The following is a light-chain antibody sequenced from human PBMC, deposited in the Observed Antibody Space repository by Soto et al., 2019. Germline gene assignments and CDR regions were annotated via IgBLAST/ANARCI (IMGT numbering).Light chain of an antibody. CDR1: SSNIGSDS. V-gene: IGLV1-44*01. Sequence: QSVLTQPPSASGTPGQRVTISCSGSSSNIGSDSVNWYQQLPGTAPKLLIYSAYQRPSGVPDRFSGSKSGTSASLAISGLQSEDEADYYCAACDDSLNAVVFGGGTKLTVL. J-gene: IGLJ2*01. CDR3: AACDDSLNAVV. CDR2: SAY.